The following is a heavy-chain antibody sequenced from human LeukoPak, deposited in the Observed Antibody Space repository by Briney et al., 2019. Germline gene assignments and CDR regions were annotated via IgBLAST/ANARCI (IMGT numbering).Heavy chain of an antibody. D-gene: IGHD5-18*01. CDR3: ATDGVAAMVKLGSSVYYYYMDV. CDR1: GYTLTELS. J-gene: IGHJ6*03. V-gene: IGHV1-24*01. Sequence: ASVKVSCKVSGYTLTELSMHWVRQAPGKGLEWMGGFDPEDGETIYAQKFQGGVTMTEDTSTDTAYMELSSLRSEDTAVYYCATDGVAAMVKLGSSVYYYYMDVWGKGTTVTVSS. CDR2: FDPEDGET.